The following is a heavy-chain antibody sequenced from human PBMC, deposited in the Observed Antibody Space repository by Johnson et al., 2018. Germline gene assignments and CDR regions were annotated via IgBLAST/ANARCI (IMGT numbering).Heavy chain of an antibody. CDR2: INHSGST. D-gene: IGHD2-2*01. J-gene: IGHJ3*02. V-gene: IGHV4-34*01. CDR1: GGSFSGYY. CDR3: AREDIVVVPAAIPLVAFDI. Sequence: QVQLQQWGAGLLKPSGTLSLTCAVYGGSFSGYYWSWIRQPPGKGLEWIGEINHSGSTNYNPSLKSRVTIPVDTSKDQFSLKLSSVTAADTAVYYCAREDIVVVPAAIPLVAFDIWGQGTMVTVSS.